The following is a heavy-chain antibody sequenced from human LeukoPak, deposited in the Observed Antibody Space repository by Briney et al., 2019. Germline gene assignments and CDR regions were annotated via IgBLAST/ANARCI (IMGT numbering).Heavy chain of an antibody. CDR3: AISGLAQPVGLWDY. J-gene: IGHJ4*02. D-gene: IGHD3/OR15-3a*01. CDR1: GGTFSSYA. V-gene: IGHV1-69*05. CDR2: IIPIFGTA. Sequence: GGSLRLSCAASGGTFSSYAISWVRQAPGQGLEWMGRIIPIFGTANYAQKFQGRVTITTDESTSTAYMELSSLRSEDTAVYYCAISGLAQPVGLWDYWGQGTLVTVSS.